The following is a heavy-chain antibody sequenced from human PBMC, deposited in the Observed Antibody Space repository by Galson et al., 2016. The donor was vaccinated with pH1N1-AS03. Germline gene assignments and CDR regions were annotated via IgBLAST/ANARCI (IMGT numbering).Heavy chain of an antibody. V-gene: IGHV3-15*01. CDR3: TTKTVSAMDV. D-gene: IGHD4-17*01. J-gene: IGHJ6*02. Sequence: SLRLSCAASGFTFSDAWMSWARQTQGKGLEWVGRIKTKADGGTTDYAAPVRGTFTISRDDSKNTLYLQMNSLKTEDTGVYYCTTKTVSAMDVWGQGTTVIVSS. CDR2: IKTKADGGTT. CDR1: GFTFSDAW.